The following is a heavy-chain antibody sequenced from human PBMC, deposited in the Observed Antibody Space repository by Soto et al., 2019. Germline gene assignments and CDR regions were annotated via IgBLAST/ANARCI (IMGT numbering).Heavy chain of an antibody. CDR3: AKDLGEKWELLRTYVASIDY. V-gene: IGHV3-23*01. J-gene: IGHJ4*02. D-gene: IGHD1-26*01. CDR1: GFTFSSYA. Sequence: GGSLRLSCAASGFTFSSYAMSWVRQAPGKGLEWVSAISGSGGSTYYADSVKGRFTISRDNSKNTLYLQMNSLRAEDTAVYYCAKDLGEKWELLRTYVASIDYWGQGTLVTVSS. CDR2: ISGSGGST.